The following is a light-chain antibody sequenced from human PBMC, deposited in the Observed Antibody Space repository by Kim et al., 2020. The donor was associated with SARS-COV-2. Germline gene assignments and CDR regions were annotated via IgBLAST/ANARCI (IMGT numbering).Light chain of an antibody. CDR3: QAWDSSTAV. V-gene: IGLV3-1*01. Sequence: VSPGQTASITCSGDKLGDKYACWYQQKPGQSPVLVIYQDSKRPSGIPERFPGSNSGNTATLTISGTQAMDEADYYCQAWDSSTAVFGGGTQLTVL. J-gene: IGLJ2*01. CDR1: KLGDKY. CDR2: QDS.